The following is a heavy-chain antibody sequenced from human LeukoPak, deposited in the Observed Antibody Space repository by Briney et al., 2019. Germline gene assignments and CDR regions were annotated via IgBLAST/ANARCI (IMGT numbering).Heavy chain of an antibody. CDR2: INPSGGST. CDR1: GYIFTNYY. D-gene: IGHD6-13*01. Sequence: ASVKVSCKASGYIFTNYYMHWVRQAPGLGLEWMGMINPSGGSTRYAQKFQGRVAMTRDTSTSTVYMELSGLSSEDTAVYYCARDRNIAAAGTSKAFDIWGQGTMVTVSS. CDR3: ARDRNIAAAGTSKAFDI. V-gene: IGHV1-46*01. J-gene: IGHJ3*02.